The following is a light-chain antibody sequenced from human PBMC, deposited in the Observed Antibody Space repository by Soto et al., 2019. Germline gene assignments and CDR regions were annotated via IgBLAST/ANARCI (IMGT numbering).Light chain of an antibody. J-gene: IGKJ1*01. CDR3: QQYNSYWT. Sequence: DIKITQSPSTLSASVGDRVTIHCRASQSISSWLAWYQQKPGKAPKLLIYDASSLESGVPSRFSGSGSGTEFTLTISSLQPDDFATYYCQQYNSYWTFGQGTKVDIK. V-gene: IGKV1-5*01. CDR2: DAS. CDR1: QSISSW.